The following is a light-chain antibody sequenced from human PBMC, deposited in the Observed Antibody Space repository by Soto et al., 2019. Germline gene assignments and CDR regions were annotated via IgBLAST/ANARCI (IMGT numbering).Light chain of an antibody. V-gene: IGLV2-8*01. CDR1: SSDIGAYIY. Sequence: QSALTQPPSASGSPGQSVTISCTGTSSDIGAYIYVSWYQQHPGKAPKLMISEVSRRPSGVPERFSGSKSGNTASLTVSGLQADDEAHYYCSSHAGANKLVFGGGTKLTVL. CDR2: EVS. CDR3: SSHAGANKLV. J-gene: IGLJ2*01.